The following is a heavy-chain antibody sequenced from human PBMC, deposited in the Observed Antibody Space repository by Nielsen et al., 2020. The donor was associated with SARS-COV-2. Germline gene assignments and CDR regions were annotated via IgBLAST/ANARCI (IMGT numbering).Heavy chain of an antibody. V-gene: IGHV1-18*01. CDR2: ISAYNSNT. Sequence: VKVSCKASGYTFTSYGISWVRQAPGQGLEWMGWISAYNSNTNYAQKLQGRVTMTTDTSTSTAYMELRSLRCDDTAVYYCARDMFFLGATNSLRDWFDPWGQGTLVTVSS. J-gene: IGHJ5*02. CDR3: ARDMFFLGATNSLRDWFDP. D-gene: IGHD1-26*01. CDR1: GYTFTSYG.